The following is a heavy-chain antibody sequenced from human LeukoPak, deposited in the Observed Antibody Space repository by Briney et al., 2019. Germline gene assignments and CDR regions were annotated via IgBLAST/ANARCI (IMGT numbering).Heavy chain of an antibody. CDR2: INHSGST. D-gene: IGHD2-15*01. Sequence: LETLSLTCAVYGGSFSGYYWSWIRQPPGKGLEWIGEINHSGSTNYNPSLKSRVTISVDTSKNQFSLKLSSVTAADTAVYYCARGRGGSCNSRNWFDPWGEGNLGSVSS. CDR3: ARGRGGSCNSRNWFDP. J-gene: IGHJ5*02. V-gene: IGHV4-34*01. CDR1: GGSFSGYY.